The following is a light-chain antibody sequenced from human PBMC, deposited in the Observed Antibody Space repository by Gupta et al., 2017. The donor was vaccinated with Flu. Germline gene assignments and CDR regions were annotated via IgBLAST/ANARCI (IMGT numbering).Light chain of an antibody. CDR1: NSNIGNNY. CDR3: AAWDDSLSGLV. J-gene: IGLJ1*01. CDR2: RNS. V-gene: IGLV1-47*01. Sequence: QSVLTQPPSASVTPGQMVTISCSGGNSNIGNNYVYWYQQPPGTAPKLLIYRNSLRPSGVPDRFSGSKSGTSASLASVGLRSEDEADYYCAAWDDSLSGLVFGTGTKVTVL.